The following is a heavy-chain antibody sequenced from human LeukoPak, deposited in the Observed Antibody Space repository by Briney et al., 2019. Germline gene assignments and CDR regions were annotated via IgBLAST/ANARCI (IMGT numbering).Heavy chain of an antibody. J-gene: IGHJ4*02. CDR3: AKEYYYGSGSYYTNFDY. CDR2: VSYDGSKK. V-gene: IGHV3-30*18. CDR1: GFTFSTYS. Sequence: PGGSLRLSCAASGFTFSTYSMNWVRQAPGKGLEWVAVVSYDGSKKYYGDSVKGRFTISRDNSKSTLSLQMNSLRADDTAVYYCAKEYYYGSGSYYTNFDYWGQGILVTVSS. D-gene: IGHD3-10*01.